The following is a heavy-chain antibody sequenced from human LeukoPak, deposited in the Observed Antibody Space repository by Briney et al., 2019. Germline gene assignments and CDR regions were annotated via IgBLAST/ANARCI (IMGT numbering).Heavy chain of an antibody. CDR1: GGSISTSRYY. V-gene: IGHV4-39*02. Sequence: PGTLSLTCTVSGGSISTSRYYWGWIRQPPGKGLGCIVRIYYGGSTYSNPSLKRRVTISIDTSKNQFSLKLSSVTAADTAVYYCARDHRSWYSDLWGRGTLVTVSS. J-gene: IGHJ2*01. CDR2: IYYGGST. CDR3: ARDHRSWYSDL.